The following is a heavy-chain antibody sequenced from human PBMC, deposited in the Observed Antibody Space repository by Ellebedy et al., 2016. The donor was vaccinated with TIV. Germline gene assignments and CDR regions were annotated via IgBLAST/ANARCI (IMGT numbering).Heavy chain of an antibody. J-gene: IGHJ5*02. V-gene: IGHV3-53*01. CDR1: GFTVSSNY. Sequence: GESLKISCAASGFTVSSNYMSWVRQAPGRGLEWVSTIYSSGGTYYAGSVKGRFTISRDNSKNTLFLQMNSLRADDTAIYYCTRDRFYSDSGAIFDPWGQGTLVTVSS. CDR2: IYSSGGT. D-gene: IGHD3-22*01. CDR3: TRDRFYSDSGAIFDP.